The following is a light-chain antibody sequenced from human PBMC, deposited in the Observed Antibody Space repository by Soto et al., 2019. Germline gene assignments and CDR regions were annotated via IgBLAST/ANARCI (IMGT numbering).Light chain of an antibody. CDR2: DVS. J-gene: IGLJ1*01. V-gene: IGLV2-14*01. CDR1: SSDVGGYNY. CDR3: SSYTSSRTPPYV. Sequence: QSVLTQPAYVSGSPGQSLTISCTGTSSDVGGYNYVSWYQQHPGKAPKLMIYDVSNRPSGVSNRFSGSKSGNTASLTISGLQAEDEADYYCSSYTSSRTPPYVFGTGTKLTVL.